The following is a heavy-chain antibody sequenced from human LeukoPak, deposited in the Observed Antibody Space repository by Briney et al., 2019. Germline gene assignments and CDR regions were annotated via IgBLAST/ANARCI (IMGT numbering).Heavy chain of an antibody. CDR3: ARDWRWHLDY. D-gene: IGHD5-24*01. V-gene: IGHV3-30-3*01. J-gene: IGHJ4*02. CDR1: GSTFSSYA. CDR2: ISYDGSNK. Sequence: PGGSLRLSCAASGSTFSSYAMHWVRQAPGKGLEWVAVISYDGSNKYYADSVKGRFTISRDNSKNTLYLQMNSLRAEDTAVYYCARDWRWHLDYWGQGTLVTVSS.